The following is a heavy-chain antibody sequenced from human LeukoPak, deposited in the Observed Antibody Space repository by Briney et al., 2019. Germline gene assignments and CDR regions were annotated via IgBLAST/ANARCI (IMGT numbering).Heavy chain of an antibody. CDR3: ASSYSSSSGLVFDY. V-gene: IGHV4-4*07. Sequence: PSETLSLTCTVSGGSISSYYWSWIRQPAGKGLEWIGRIYTSGCTNYNPSLKSRVTMSVDTSKNQFSLKLSSVTAADTAVYYCASSYSSSSGLVFDYWGQGTLVTVSS. CDR2: IYTSGCT. CDR1: GGSISSYY. D-gene: IGHD6-6*01. J-gene: IGHJ4*02.